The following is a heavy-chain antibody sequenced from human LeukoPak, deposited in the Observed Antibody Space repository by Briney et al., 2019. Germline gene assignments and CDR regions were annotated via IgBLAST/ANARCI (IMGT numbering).Heavy chain of an antibody. V-gene: IGHV3-23*01. CDR1: GFTFSSYA. Sequence: GGSLRLSCSASGFTFSSYAMNWVRRAPGKGLEWVSGISNSVTTTYYAESVKGRFTISRDNSKNTLYLQMNSLRAGDTAVYYCAKAYSTYDGMDVWGQGTTVTVSS. J-gene: IGHJ6*02. CDR2: ISNSVTTT. CDR3: AKAYSTYDGMDV. D-gene: IGHD2/OR15-2a*01.